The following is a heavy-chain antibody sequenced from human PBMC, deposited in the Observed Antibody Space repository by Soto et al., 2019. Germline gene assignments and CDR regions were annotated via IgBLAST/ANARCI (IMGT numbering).Heavy chain of an antibody. J-gene: IGHJ6*02. CDR1: GYTFTSYY. D-gene: IGHD2-2*01. CDR3: ASSSCSSTSCYAHYYYYGMDV. V-gene: IGHV1-46*01. Sequence: ASVKVSCKASGYTFTSYYMHWVRQAPGQGLEWMGIINPSGGSTSYAQKFQGRVTMTRDTSTSTVYMELSSLRSEDTAVYYCASSSCSSTSCYAHYYYYGMDVWGQGTTVTAP. CDR2: INPSGGST.